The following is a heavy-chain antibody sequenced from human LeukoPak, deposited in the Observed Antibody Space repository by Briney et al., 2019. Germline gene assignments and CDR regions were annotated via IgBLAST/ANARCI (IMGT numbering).Heavy chain of an antibody. J-gene: IGHJ4*02. CDR1: GYTFTGYY. CDR3: ARQGYSGHSQGAADY. D-gene: IGHD4-23*01. V-gene: IGHV1-2*02. CDR2: INPNSGGT. Sequence: ASVKVSCKASGYTFTGYYIHWVRQAPGQGLEWMGWINPNSGGTNYAQKFQGRVTMTRDTSISTAYMELSRLRSDDTAVYYCARQGYSGHSQGAADYWGQGTLVTVSS.